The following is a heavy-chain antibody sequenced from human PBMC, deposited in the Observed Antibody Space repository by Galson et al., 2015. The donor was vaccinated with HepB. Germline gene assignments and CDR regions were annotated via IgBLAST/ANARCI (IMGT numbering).Heavy chain of an antibody. CDR2: ISYDGSHK. D-gene: IGHD3-10*01. CDR1: GFIFSSYA. Sequence: SLRLSCAASGFIFSSYAMHWVRQAPGKGLEWLAVISYDGSHKYHTESEKGRLTVSRDNSNSTLYLEINSLGAEDTAIYFCSRARGDHYDSGPAFWGQGTLVTVSS. J-gene: IGHJ4*02. V-gene: IGHV3-30*04. CDR3: SRARGDHYDSGPAF.